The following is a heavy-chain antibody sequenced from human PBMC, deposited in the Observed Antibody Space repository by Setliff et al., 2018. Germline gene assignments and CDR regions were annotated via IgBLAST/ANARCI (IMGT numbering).Heavy chain of an antibody. D-gene: IGHD3-22*01. V-gene: IGHV3-20*04. CDR2: INRNGGRI. J-gene: IGHJ4*02. CDR1: GFTFDDYV. CDR3: AKDRSRDYDDSSGYDH. Sequence: RPGGSLRLSCAASGFTFDDYVMSWVRQAPGKGLEWVSDINRNGGRIGYADPVKGRFTISRDNAKNSLYLQMNRLRAEDTALYYCAKDRSRDYDDSSGYDHWGQGTLVTVSS.